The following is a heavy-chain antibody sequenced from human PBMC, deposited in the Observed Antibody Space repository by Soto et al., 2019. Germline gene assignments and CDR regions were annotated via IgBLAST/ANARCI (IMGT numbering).Heavy chain of an antibody. CDR3: AHSSHQGVDYNILTGYPFDY. J-gene: IGHJ4*02. D-gene: IGHD3-9*01. Sequence: QITLKESGPTLVKPTQTLTLTCTFSGFSLSTSGVGVGWIRQPPGKALEWLTVIYWDDDKRYSPSLKSRLTITKDTPQNQVVLTITHLDPADTATYYCAHSSHQGVDYNILTGYPFDYWGQGTLVTVSS. V-gene: IGHV2-5*02. CDR2: IYWDDDK. CDR1: GFSLSTSGVG.